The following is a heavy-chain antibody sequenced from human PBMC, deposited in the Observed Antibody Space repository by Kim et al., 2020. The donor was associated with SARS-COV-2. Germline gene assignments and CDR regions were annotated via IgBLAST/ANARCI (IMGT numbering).Heavy chain of an antibody. D-gene: IGHD3-16*01. CDR1: GFSFDDYG. V-gene: IGHV3-20*04. Sequence: GGSLSLSCAASGFSFDDYGMNWVRQVPGKGLEWVSDINWNGGRTNYADSVKGRFTVSRDNAKNTLYLQMNSLRAEDTAVYYCVRSGEPHRDYFEHWGQGTLVIVSS. CDR3: VRSGEPHRDYFEH. CDR2: INWNGGRT. J-gene: IGHJ4*02.